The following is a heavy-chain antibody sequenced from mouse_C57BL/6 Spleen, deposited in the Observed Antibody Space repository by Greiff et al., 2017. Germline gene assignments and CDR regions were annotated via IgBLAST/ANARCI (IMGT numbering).Heavy chain of an antibody. CDR1: GYTFTDYY. J-gene: IGHJ1*03. V-gene: IGHV1-26*01. Sequence: EVQLQESGPELVKPGASVKISCKASGYTFTDYYLNWVKQSHGKSLEWIGDINPHNGGTSYNQKFKGKATLTVDKSSSTAYMELRSLTSEDSAVYYGAGYYDDAEGDFDVWGTGTTVTVSS. CDR3: AGYYDDAEGDFDV. CDR2: INPHNGGT. D-gene: IGHD2-4*01.